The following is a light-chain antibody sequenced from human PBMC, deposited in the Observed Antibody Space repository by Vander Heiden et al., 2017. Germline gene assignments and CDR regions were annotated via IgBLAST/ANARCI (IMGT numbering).Light chain of an antibody. CDR2: SNN. CDR3: AAWDDSLNGVV. Sequence: QSVLPQPPSASGTPGPRVTISCSGSRSHIGSNTVNWYQQLPGTSPKLLIYSNNQRPSGVPDRFSGSKSGTSASLAISGLQSEDEADYYCAAWDDSLNGVVFGGGTKLTVL. V-gene: IGLV1-44*01. CDR1: RSHIGSNT. J-gene: IGLJ2*01.